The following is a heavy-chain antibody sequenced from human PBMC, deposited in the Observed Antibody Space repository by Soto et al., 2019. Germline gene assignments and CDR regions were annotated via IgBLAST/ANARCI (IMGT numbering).Heavy chain of an antibody. J-gene: IGHJ4*02. CDR2: ISGCVGTT. D-gene: IGHD2-21*01. V-gene: IGHV3-23*01. Sequence: GVPQRLPWTASGGTISNHAGNWVRQAPGKGLEWVSAISGCVGTTYYADPVKGRFTMSIDNSKNTLYLQMNSLRADDTAVYYCAKVPLRPYYFDYWGLGTLVTVSS. CDR1: GGTISNHA. CDR3: AKVPLRPYYFDY.